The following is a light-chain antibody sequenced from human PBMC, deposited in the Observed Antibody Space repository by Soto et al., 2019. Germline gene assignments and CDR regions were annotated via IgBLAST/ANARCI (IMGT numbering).Light chain of an antibody. CDR2: EVS. CDR1: NSDVGGYNY. CDR3: SSYAGSNKNV. Sequence: QSSLTQPPSASGSPGQSVTISCTGTNSDVGGYNYVSWYQQHPGKAPKLVIYEVSKRPSGVPDRFSGSKSGNTASLTVSGLQAEDEADYYCSSYAGSNKNVFGGGTKLTVL. V-gene: IGLV2-8*01. J-gene: IGLJ2*01.